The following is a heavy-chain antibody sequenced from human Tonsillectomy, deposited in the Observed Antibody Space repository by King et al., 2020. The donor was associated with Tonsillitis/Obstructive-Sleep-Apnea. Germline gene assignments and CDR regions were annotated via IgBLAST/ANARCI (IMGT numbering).Heavy chain of an antibody. Sequence: QLVQSGAEVKTPGASVKVSCKASGYTFTTYFMHWVRQAPGQGLEWMGIVNPSGGSTIYAQKFQGRVTMTRDTSTSTVYMELSSLRSEDTAVYYCARGAPDNSDDYGSWFDPWGQGTLVTVSS. D-gene: IGHD3-22*01. CDR2: VNPSGGST. J-gene: IGHJ5*02. CDR1: GYTFTTYF. V-gene: IGHV1-46*01. CDR3: ARGAPDNSDDYGSWFDP.